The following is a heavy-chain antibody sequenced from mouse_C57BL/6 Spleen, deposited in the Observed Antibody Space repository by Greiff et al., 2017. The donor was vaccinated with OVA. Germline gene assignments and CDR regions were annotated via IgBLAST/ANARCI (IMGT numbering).Heavy chain of an antibody. CDR3: ARRDNYYGSAY. D-gene: IGHD1-1*01. J-gene: IGHJ2*01. CDR2: IDPSDSYT. CDR1: GYTFTSYW. V-gene: IGHV1-69*01. Sequence: VQLQQPGAELVMPGASVKLSCKASGYTFTSYWMHWVKQRPGQGLEWIGEIDPSDSYTNYNQKFKGKSTLTVDKSSSTAYMQLSSLTSEDSAVDYCARRDNYYGSAYWGQGTTLTVSS.